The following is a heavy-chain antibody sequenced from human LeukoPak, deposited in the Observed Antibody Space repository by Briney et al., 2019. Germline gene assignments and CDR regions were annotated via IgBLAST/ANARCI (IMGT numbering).Heavy chain of an antibody. CDR2: ISGSGGST. Sequence: GGSLRLSCAASGFTFSSYAMSWVRQAPGKGLEWVSAISGSGGSTYYAVSVKGRFTISRGNSKNTLYLQMHSLRAEDTAVYYCAKCFLRSTSCYGKDYWGQGTLVTVSS. CDR1: GFTFSSYA. D-gene: IGHD2-2*01. V-gene: IGHV3-23*01. J-gene: IGHJ4*02. CDR3: AKCFLRSTSCYGKDY.